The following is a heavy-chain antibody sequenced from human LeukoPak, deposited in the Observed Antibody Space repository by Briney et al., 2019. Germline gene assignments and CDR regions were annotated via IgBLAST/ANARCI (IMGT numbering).Heavy chain of an antibody. J-gene: IGHJ4*02. CDR2: IDHSGSY. CDR3: ARGVSDSGGYRYYGGFYYFDF. D-gene: IGHD3-22*01. V-gene: IGHV4-38-2*01. CDR1: GDSIKRGYY. Sequence: SETLSLTCAVSGDSIKRGYYWAWIRQPPGKGLEWIGSIDHSGSYYSTPSLKSRLTISLHSSKKHFSMELNSVTAADTAVYYCARGVSDSGGYRYYGGFYYFDFWGQGTLVTASS.